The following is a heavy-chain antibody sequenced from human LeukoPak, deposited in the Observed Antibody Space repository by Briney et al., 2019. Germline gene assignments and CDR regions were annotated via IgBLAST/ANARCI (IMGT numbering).Heavy chain of an antibody. V-gene: IGHV4-61*01. J-gene: IGHJ2*01. Sequence: SETLSLTCTVSGGSISSSSYYWSWIRQPPGKGLEWIGYIYYIGSTNYNPSLKSRVTISVDTSKNQFSLKLSSVTAADTAVYYCARVGYCSGDSCYFRYFDLWGRGTLVTVSS. CDR2: IYYIGST. CDR1: GGSISSSSYY. CDR3: ARVGYCSGDSCYFRYFDL. D-gene: IGHD2-15*01.